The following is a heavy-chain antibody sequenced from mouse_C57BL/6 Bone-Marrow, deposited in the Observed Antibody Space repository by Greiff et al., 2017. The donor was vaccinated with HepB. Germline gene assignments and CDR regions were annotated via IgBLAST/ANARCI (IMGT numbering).Heavy chain of an antibody. Sequence: DVHLVESGEGLVKPGGSLKLSCAASGFTFSSYAMSWVRQTPEKRLEWVAYISSGGDYIYYADTVKGRFTISRDNARNTLYLQMSSLKSEDTAMYYCTRGVGIISNAYWGQGTLVTVSA. CDR1: GFTFSSYA. CDR3: TRGVGIISNAY. D-gene: IGHD1-1*01. J-gene: IGHJ3*01. V-gene: IGHV5-9-1*02. CDR2: ISSGGDYI.